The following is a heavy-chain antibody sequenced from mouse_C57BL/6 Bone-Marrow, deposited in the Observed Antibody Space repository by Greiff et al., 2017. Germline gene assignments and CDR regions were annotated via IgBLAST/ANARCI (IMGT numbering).Heavy chain of an antibody. V-gene: IGHV1-69*01. D-gene: IGHD2-4*01. J-gene: IGHJ2*01. CDR1: GYTFTSYW. CDR3: ARNDYVYFDY. CDR2: IDPSDSYT. Sequence: VQLQQSGAELVMPGASVKLSCKASGYTFTSYWMHWVKQRPGQGLECIGEIDPSDSYTNYNQKFKGKSTLTVDKSSSTAYMQLSSLTSEDSAVYYCARNDYVYFDYWGQGTTLTVSS.